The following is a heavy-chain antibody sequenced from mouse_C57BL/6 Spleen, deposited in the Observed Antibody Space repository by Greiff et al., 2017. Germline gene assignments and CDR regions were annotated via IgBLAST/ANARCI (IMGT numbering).Heavy chain of an antibody. CDR1: GYTFTDYY. CDR2: INPNNGGT. D-gene: IGHD1-1*01. CDR3: ARSMGSSYAMDY. V-gene: IGHV1-26*01. J-gene: IGHJ4*01. Sequence: VQLKQSGPELVKPGASVKISCKASGYTFTDYYMNWVKQSHGKSLEWIGDINPNNGGTSYNQKFKGKATLTVDKSSSTAYMELRSLTSEDSAVYYCARSMGSSYAMDYWGQGTSVTVSS.